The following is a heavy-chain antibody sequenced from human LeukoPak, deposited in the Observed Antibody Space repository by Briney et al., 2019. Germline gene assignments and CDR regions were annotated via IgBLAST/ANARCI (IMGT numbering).Heavy chain of an antibody. CDR2: ISGRGGST. J-gene: IGHJ6*02. CDR1: GFTSSSYA. CDR3: ARVLVGYYGMDV. Sequence: PGGSLRLSCAASGFTSSSYAMTWVRHAPGKGLEWVSAISGRGGSTYHADSATGRFTISRDNSKGSVFLQMSSLRCEDAAVFYCARVLVGYYGMDVWGQGTTVTVSS. V-gene: IGHV3-23*01.